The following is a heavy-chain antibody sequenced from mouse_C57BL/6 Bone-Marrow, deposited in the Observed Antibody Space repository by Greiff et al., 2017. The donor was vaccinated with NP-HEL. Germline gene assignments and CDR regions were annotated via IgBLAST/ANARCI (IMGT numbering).Heavy chain of an antibody. V-gene: IGHV7-3*01. CDR2: IRNKANGYTT. CDR3: ARSPLYDGYYGFDY. D-gene: IGHD2-3*01. Sequence: EVKLMESGGGLVQPGGSLSLSCAASGFTFTDYYMSWVRQPPGKALEWLGFIRNKANGYTTEYSASVKGRFTISRDNSQSILYLQMNALRAEDSATYYCARSPLYDGYYGFDYWGQGTTLTVSS. CDR1: GFTFTDYY. J-gene: IGHJ2*01.